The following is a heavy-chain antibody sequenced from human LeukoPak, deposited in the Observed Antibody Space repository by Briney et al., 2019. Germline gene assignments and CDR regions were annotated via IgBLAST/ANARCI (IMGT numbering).Heavy chain of an antibody. CDR2: INPNSGGT. D-gene: IGHD6-19*01. Sequence: ASVKVSCKASGYSFTGYYVHWVRQAPGQGLEWMGYINPNSGGTEYAQKFQGRVSMTRDTSISTAYMEVSRLTSDDTAIYYCARDPGYSSGSSLDYWGQGTLVTVSS. CDR3: ARDPGYSSGSSLDY. J-gene: IGHJ4*02. CDR1: GYSFTGYY. V-gene: IGHV1-2*02.